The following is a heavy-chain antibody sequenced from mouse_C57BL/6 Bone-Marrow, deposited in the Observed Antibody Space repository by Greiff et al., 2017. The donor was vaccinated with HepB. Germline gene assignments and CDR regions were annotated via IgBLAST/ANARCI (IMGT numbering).Heavy chain of an antibody. Sequence: VQLQQSGAELARPGASVKLSCKASGYTFTSYGISWVKQRTGQGLEWIGEIYPRSGNTYYNEKFKGKATLTADKSSSTAYMELRSLTSEDSAVYFCARSVTGSLYYYAMDYWGQGTSVTVSS. J-gene: IGHJ4*01. V-gene: IGHV1-81*01. CDR2: IYPRSGNT. CDR3: ARSVTGSLYYYAMDY. CDR1: GYTFTSYG. D-gene: IGHD4-1*01.